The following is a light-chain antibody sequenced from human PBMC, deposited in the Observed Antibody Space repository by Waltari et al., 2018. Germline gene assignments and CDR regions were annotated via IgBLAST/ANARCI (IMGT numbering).Light chain of an antibody. CDR2: EAS. CDR1: QSIATW. J-gene: IGKJ1*01. Sequence: DIQMTQSPSTLSPSVGDRVTITCRASQSIATWLAWYQQKPGKAPNLLIDEASSLGSGVPSRFSGSGSGTEVTLTISSLQPDDFATYYCQQYNSYPWTFGQGTKVEIK. CDR3: QQYNSYPWT. V-gene: IGKV1-5*03.